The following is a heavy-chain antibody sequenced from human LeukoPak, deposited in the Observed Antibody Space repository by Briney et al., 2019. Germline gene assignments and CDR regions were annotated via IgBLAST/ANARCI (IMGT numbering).Heavy chain of an antibody. CDR3: ARDYSHYGSGSSTPGY. V-gene: IGHV3-30-3*01. D-gene: IGHD3-10*01. CDR2: ISYDGSNK. J-gene: IGHJ4*02. Sequence: GRSLRLSCAASGFTFSSYAMHWVRQAPGEGLEWVAVISYDGSNKYYADSVKGRFTISRDNSKNTLYLQMNSLRAEDTAVYYCARDYSHYGSGSSTPGYWGQGTLVTVSS. CDR1: GFTFSSYA.